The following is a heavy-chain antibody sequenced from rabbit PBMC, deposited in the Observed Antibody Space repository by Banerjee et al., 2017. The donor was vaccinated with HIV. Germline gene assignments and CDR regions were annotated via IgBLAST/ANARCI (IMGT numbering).Heavy chain of an antibody. Sequence: VSTYYATWATGRFTISRTSSTTVALQMTSLTAADTATYFCARGFAYHGTRLDLWGQGTLVTVS. J-gene: IGHJ3*01. D-gene: IGHD6-1*01. CDR2: VST. CDR3: ARGFAYHGTRLDL. V-gene: IGHV1S40*01.